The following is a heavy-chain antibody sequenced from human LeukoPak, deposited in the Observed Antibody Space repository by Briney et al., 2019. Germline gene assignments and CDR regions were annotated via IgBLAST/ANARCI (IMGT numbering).Heavy chain of an antibody. Sequence: PGGSLRLSCAVSGFSVSVNYMSWVRQAPGKGLEWVSVFFSSGYTKYADSVKGRFTISRDNSENTLNLEMNSLRAEDTAVYYCARDRMGNSGSLGYWGQGTLVTVSS. D-gene: IGHD3-10*01. CDR2: FFSSGYT. CDR1: GFSVSVNY. J-gene: IGHJ4*02. V-gene: IGHV3-66*01. CDR3: ARDRMGNSGSLGY.